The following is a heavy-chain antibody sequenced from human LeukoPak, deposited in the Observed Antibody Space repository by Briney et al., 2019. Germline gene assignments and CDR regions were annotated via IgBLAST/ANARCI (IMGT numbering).Heavy chain of an antibody. CDR2: VDHSGGT. D-gene: IGHD3-3*01. J-gene: IGHJ4*02. Sequence: SETLSLTCTVSGYSLSSGYYWGWIRQPPGQGLEWIGSVDHSGGTYYNPSLRSRVTISVDTSKNQFSLKLSSVTAADTAVYYCARTFNSRRITIFGVVGYFDYWGQGTLVTVSS. CDR1: GYSLSSGYY. CDR3: ARTFNSRRITIFGVVGYFDY. V-gene: IGHV4-38-2*02.